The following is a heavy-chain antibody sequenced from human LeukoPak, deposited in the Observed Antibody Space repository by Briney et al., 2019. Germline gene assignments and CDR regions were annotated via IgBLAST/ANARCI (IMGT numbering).Heavy chain of an antibody. D-gene: IGHD4-17*01. V-gene: IGHV4-39*07. CDR2: IYYRGST. J-gene: IGHJ4*02. Sequence: SETLSLTCTVSGGSISSGSYYWNWIRQPAGKGLEWIGSIYYRGSTDYNPSLKSRVSISVDTSNNQLSLRLDSVTAADTAVYYCARDRTKHTVTTHFDYWGQGSLVVVSS. CDR1: GGSISSGSYY. CDR3: ARDRTKHTVTTHFDY.